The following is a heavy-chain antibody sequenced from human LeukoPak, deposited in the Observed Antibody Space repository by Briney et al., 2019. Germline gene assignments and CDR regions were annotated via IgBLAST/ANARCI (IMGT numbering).Heavy chain of an antibody. CDR2: INSDGSTT. CDR3: AGVAYYYDSSGYYFDY. J-gene: IGHJ4*02. D-gene: IGHD3-22*01. Sequence: PGGSLRLSCAASGFTFSSYWMHWVRQAPGKGLVWVSRINSDGSTTSYADSVKGRFTISRDNAKNTLYLQMNSLRAEDTAVYYCAGVAYYYDSSGYYFDYWGQGTLVTVSS. CDR1: GFTFSSYW. V-gene: IGHV3-74*01.